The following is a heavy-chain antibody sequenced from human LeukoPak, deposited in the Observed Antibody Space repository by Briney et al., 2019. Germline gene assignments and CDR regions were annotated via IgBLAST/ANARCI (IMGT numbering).Heavy chain of an antibody. Sequence: SETLSLTCAVYGGSFSGYYWSWIRQPPGKGLEWIGEINHSGSTNYNPSLKSRVTISVDTSKNQFSLKLSSVTAADTAVYYCARGGGILAVVVAAISPFDYWGQGTLVTVSS. J-gene: IGHJ4*02. V-gene: IGHV4-34*01. CDR1: GGSFSGYY. CDR3: ARGGGILAVVVAAISPFDY. D-gene: IGHD2-15*01. CDR2: INHSGST.